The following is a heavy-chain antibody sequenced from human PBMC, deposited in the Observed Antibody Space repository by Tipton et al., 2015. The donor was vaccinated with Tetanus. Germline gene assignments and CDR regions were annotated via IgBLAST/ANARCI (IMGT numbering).Heavy chain of an antibody. CDR1: DDSIRGGGYY. D-gene: IGHD1-26*01. V-gene: IGHV4-31*03. Sequence: TLSLTCTVPDDSIRGGGYYWSWIRQHPGKGLEWIGYIYYSGSSYYNPSLKGRVSLSVATSKKQFYLRLTSVTAADTAVYYCARTRRLTDLPNSGSYFDSWGPGTAVTVSS. CDR2: IYYSGSS. CDR3: ARTRRLTDLPNSGSYFDS. J-gene: IGHJ4*02.